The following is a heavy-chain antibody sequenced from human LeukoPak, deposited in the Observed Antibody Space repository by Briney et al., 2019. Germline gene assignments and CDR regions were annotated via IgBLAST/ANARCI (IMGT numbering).Heavy chain of an antibody. Sequence: GESLKISCKGSGYSFTSYWIGWVRQMPGKGLEWMGIIYPGDSDTRYSPSFQGQVTISADKSISTAYLQWSSLKASDTAMYYCARNGMGRRYYYYYVDVWGKGTTVTVSS. CDR2: IYPGDSDT. V-gene: IGHV5-51*01. D-gene: IGHD1-1*01. J-gene: IGHJ6*03. CDR1: GYSFTSYW. CDR3: ARNGMGRRYYYYYVDV.